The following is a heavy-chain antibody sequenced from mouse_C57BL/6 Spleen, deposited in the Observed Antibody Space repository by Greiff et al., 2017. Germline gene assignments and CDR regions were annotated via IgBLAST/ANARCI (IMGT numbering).Heavy chain of an antibody. D-gene: IGHD1-1*01. CDR1: GFNITDYY. CDR2: IDPEDGDT. V-gene: IGHV14-1*01. Sequence: EVQLQQSGAELVRPGASVKLSCTASGFNITDYYMHWVKQRPEQGLEWIGRIDPEDGDTEYAPKFQGKATMTADTSSNTAYLQLSSLPSEDPAVYYCTAGGYYGAWFAYWGQGTLVTVSA. CDR3: TAGGYYGAWFAY. J-gene: IGHJ3*01.